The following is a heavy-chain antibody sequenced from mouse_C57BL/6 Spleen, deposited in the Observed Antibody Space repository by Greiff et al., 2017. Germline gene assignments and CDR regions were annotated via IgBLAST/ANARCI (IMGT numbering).Heavy chain of an antibody. D-gene: IGHD1-1*01. CDR2: IYPGSGST. CDR1: GYTFTSYW. CDR3: ARPYYGSSYRYFDV. Sequence: QVQLQQSGAELVKPGASVKMSCKASGYTFTSYWITWVKQRPGQGLEWIGDIYPGSGSTNYNEKFKSKATLTVDTSSSTAYMQLSSLTSEDSAVYYCARPYYGSSYRYFDVWGTGTTVTVSS. J-gene: IGHJ1*03. V-gene: IGHV1-55*01.